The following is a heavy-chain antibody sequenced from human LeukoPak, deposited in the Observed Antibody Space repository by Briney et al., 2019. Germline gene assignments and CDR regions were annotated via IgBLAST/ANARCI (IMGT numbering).Heavy chain of an antibody. CDR1: GFTFSSYW. CDR3: AKSGIFQGYYFYYMDV. V-gene: IGHV3-7*03. D-gene: IGHD2-15*01. J-gene: IGHJ6*03. CDR2: IKQDGSEK. Sequence: GGSLRLSCAASGFTFSSYWMSWVRQAPGKGLEWVANIKQDGSEKYYVDSVKGRFTISRDNAKNSLYLQMNSPRPDDTALYYCAKSGIFQGYYFYYMDVWGKGTTVTISS.